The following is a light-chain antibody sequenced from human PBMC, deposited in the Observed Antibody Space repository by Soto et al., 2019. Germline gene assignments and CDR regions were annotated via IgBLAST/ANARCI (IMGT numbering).Light chain of an antibody. Sequence: EIVMTQSPVTLSVSPGERATLSCRASQSVRSNLAWYQQKPGQAPSLLIYGAFTRATGIPTRFSGTGSGTEFTLTISSLQSEDFALYYCQQYNTWPRTFGQGTKVDIK. J-gene: IGKJ1*01. CDR2: GAF. V-gene: IGKV3-15*01. CDR3: QQYNTWPRT. CDR1: QSVRSN.